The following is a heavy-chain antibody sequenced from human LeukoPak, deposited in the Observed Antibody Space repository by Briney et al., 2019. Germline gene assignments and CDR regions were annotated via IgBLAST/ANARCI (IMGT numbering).Heavy chain of an antibody. CDR1: GFTFSSYS. V-gene: IGHV3-23*01. CDR3: AKGGYCSSTSCQTLSYYYYGMDV. D-gene: IGHD2-2*01. CDR2: ISGSGGST. J-gene: IGHJ6*02. Sequence: GGSLRLSCAASGFTFSSYSMNWVRQAPGKGLEWVSAISGSGGSTYYADSVKGRFTISRDNSKNTLYLQMNSLRAEDTAVYYCAKGGYCSSTSCQTLSYYYYGMDVWGQGTTVTVSS.